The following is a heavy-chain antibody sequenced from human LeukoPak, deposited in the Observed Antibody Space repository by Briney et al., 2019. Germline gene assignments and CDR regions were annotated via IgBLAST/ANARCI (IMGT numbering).Heavy chain of an antibody. CDR3: AKDPVVALPDY. J-gene: IGHJ4*02. Sequence: GGSLRLSCAASGFTFSSYGMHWVRQAPGKGLEWVAVISYDGSNKYYADSVKGRFTISRDNSKNTLYLQMNSLRAEDTAVYYCAKDPVVALPDYWGQGTLVTVSS. CDR2: ISYDGSNK. D-gene: IGHD2-15*01. CDR1: GFTFSSYG. V-gene: IGHV3-30*18.